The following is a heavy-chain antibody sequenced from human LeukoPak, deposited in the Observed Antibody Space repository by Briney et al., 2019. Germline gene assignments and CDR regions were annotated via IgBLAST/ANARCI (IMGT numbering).Heavy chain of an antibody. Sequence: GGSLRLSCAASEFTSSAFWMSWVRQAPGKGLEWVANINQGGSDKYYVDSVKGRFTISRDNANNLLYLQMNSLRGEDTAVYYCTRDRSRAEDDWGQGTLVTVSS. CDR1: EFTSSAFW. CDR2: INQGGSDK. J-gene: IGHJ4*02. V-gene: IGHV3-7*01. D-gene: IGHD1-14*01. CDR3: TRDRSRAEDD.